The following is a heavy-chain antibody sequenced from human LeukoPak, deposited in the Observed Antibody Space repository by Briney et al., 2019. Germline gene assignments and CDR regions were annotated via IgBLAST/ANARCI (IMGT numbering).Heavy chain of an antibody. CDR1: GYTFTSYG. D-gene: IGHD5-24*01. V-gene: IGHV1-18*01. CDR3: ARDLYGDVYKRTTLGGAFDI. J-gene: IGHJ3*02. Sequence: ASVKVSCKASGYTFTSYGISWVRQAPGQGLEWMGWISAYNGNTNYAQKLQGRVTMTTDTSTSTVYMELSSLKSEDTAVYYCARDLYGDVYKRTTLGGAFDIWGQGTMVTVSS. CDR2: ISAYNGNT.